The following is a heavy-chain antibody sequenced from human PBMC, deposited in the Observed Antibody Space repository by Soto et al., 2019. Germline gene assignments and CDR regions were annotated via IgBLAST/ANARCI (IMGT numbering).Heavy chain of an antibody. CDR1: GFTFSSYW. D-gene: IGHD2-15*01. CDR2: IKQDGSEK. V-gene: IGHV3-7*01. Sequence: GGSLRLSCAASGFTFSSYWMSWVRQAPGEGLEWVANIKQDGSEKYYVDSVKGRFTISRDNAKNSLYLQMNSLRAEDTAVYYCAREGYSTAYYYYGMDVWGQGTTVTVSS. J-gene: IGHJ6*02. CDR3: AREGYSTAYYYYGMDV.